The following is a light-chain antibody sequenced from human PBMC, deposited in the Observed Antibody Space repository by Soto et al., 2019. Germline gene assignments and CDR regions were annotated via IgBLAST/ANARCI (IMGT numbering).Light chain of an antibody. CDR2: EGS. J-gene: IGLJ3*02. CDR1: GSDVGSFDL. V-gene: IGLV2-23*01. Sequence: QSALTQPASVSGSPEQSITISCTGPGSDVGSFDLVSWYQQHPGKAPKLIIFEGSKRPSGVSDRFSGSKSDNRASLTISGLQAEDEADYYGSSYAGSLTWVFGGGTKLTVL. CDR3: SSYAGSLTWV.